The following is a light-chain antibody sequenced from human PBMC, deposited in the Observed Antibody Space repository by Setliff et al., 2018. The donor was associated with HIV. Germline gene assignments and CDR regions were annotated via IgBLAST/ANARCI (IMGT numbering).Light chain of an antibody. J-gene: IGLJ1*01. V-gene: IGLV1-44*01. CDR2: SQN. CDR3: SAWDDSLNACV. Sequence: QSVLTQPPSASGTPGQLVTISCSGSSSNIGRRTVNWYQQAPGMAPKLLIYSQNQRPSGVPDRFSASKSGTSASLAISGLQSDDEADYYCSAWDDSLNACVFGTGTKVTVL. CDR1: SSNIGRRT.